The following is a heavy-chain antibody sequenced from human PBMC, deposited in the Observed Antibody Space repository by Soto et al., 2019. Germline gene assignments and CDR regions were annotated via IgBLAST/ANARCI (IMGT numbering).Heavy chain of an antibody. J-gene: IGHJ2*01. Sequence: PVGSLRLSCSASGFTFSSYAMHWVRQAPGKGLEYVSAISSNGGSTYYADSVKGRFTISRDNSKNTLYLQMSSLRAEDTAVYYCVKDIFYDFWSGYGRDWYFDLWGRGTLVTVSS. CDR2: ISSNGGST. D-gene: IGHD3-3*01. CDR3: VKDIFYDFWSGYGRDWYFDL. CDR1: GFTFSSYA. V-gene: IGHV3-64D*06.